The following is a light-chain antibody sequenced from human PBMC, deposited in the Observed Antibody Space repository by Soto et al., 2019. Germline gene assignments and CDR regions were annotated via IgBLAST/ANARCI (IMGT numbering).Light chain of an antibody. V-gene: IGKV3-20*01. CDR3: QQYGSSPPNT. J-gene: IGKJ2*01. CDR1: QSVSSSY. CDR2: GAS. Sequence: EIVLTQSPGTLSLSPGERATLSCRASQSVSSSYLAWYQQKPGQAPRLLIYGASSRATGIPDRFSGSGSGTGFTLTIIRLEPEDFAVYYCQQYGSSPPNTFGQGTKLEIK.